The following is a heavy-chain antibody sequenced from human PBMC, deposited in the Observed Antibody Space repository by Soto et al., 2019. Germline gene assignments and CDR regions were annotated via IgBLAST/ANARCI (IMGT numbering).Heavy chain of an antibody. V-gene: IGHV3-23*01. CDR2: VSRIGDGT. Sequence: GGSLRLSCAASGFTFSNFDLRWVRQAPGKGLEWVSTVSRIGDGTYYADSVKGRFTISRDNSKSTVFLQMNRLRAEDTAVYYCARKSMNFNYFDYWGQGILVTVSS. J-gene: IGHJ4*02. CDR1: GFTFSNFD. CDR3: ARKSMNFNYFDY.